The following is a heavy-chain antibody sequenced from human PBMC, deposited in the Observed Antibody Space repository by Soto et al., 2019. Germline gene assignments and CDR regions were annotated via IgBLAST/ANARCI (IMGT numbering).Heavy chain of an antibody. CDR2: ISAYNSNK. Sequence: ASVKVSCKASGYTFTSYGISGVRQAPGQGLEWMGWISAYNSNKNYAQKLQGRVAMTTDTSTSTAYMELRSLRSDDTAVYYCKRAGQVAAAEIYYYMDVWGKGTTVTVSS. J-gene: IGHJ6*03. CDR1: GYTFTSYG. V-gene: IGHV1-18*01. D-gene: IGHD6-13*01. CDR3: KRAGQVAAAEIYYYMDV.